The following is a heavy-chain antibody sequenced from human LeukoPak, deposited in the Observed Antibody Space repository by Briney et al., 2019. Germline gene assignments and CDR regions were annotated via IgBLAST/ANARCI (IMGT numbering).Heavy chain of an antibody. D-gene: IGHD2-15*01. J-gene: IGHJ3*02. V-gene: IGHV4-59*08. Sequence: SETLSLTCTVSGSSISSFYWSWIRQPPGKGLEWIGYIYNSESTNYNPSLKSGVTISVDTSKNQFSLMLTSLTASDTAMYYCARHCSGGTCPLSFDAFDIWGQGTMVTVSS. CDR1: GSSISSFY. CDR3: ARHCSGGTCPLSFDAFDI. CDR2: IYNSEST.